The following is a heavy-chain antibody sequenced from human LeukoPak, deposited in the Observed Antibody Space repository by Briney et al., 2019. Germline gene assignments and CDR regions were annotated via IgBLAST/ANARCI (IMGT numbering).Heavy chain of an antibody. CDR3: ARGGGLDA. Sequence: GGSLRLSCAASGFTFSSYAMSWVRQAPGKGLEWVASINHNGNVNYYVDSVKGRFTISRDNAKNSLYLQMSNLRAEDTAVYFCARGGGLDAWGQGATVTVSS. D-gene: IGHD3-16*01. CDR2: INHNGNVN. J-gene: IGHJ6*02. V-gene: IGHV3-7*03. CDR1: GFTFSSYA.